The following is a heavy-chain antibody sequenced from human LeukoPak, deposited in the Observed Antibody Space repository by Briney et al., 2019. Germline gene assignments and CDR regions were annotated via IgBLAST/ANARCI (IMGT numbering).Heavy chain of an antibody. D-gene: IGHD3-9*01. CDR3: AKTFTDDILTGLTGYYYYYYYMDV. Sequence: GGSLRLSCAASGFTFSSYAMSWVRQAPGKGLEWVAFIRYDGSNKYYADSVKGRFTISRDNSKNTLYLQMNSLRAEDTAVYYCAKTFTDDILTGLTGYYYYYYYMDVWGKGTTVTISS. J-gene: IGHJ6*03. CDR2: IRYDGSNK. CDR1: GFTFSSYA. V-gene: IGHV3-30*02.